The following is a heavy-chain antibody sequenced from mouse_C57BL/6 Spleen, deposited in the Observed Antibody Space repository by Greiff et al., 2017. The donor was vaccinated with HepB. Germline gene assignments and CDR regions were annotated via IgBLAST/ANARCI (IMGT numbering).Heavy chain of an antibody. V-gene: IGHV1-69*01. CDR3: AREGLRPWYFDV. D-gene: IGHD2-4*01. Sequence: QVHVKQPGAELVMPGASVKLSCKASGYTFTSYWMHWVKQRPGQGLEWIGEIDPSDSYTNYNQKFKGKSTLTVDKSSSTAYMQLSSLTSEDSAVYYCAREGLRPWYFDVWGTGTTVTVSS. CDR2: IDPSDSYT. CDR1: GYTFTSYW. J-gene: IGHJ1*03.